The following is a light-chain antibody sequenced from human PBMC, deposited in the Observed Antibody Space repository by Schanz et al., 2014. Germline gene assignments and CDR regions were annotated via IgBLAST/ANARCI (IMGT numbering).Light chain of an antibody. J-gene: IGLJ3*02. CDR2: DVS. V-gene: IGLV2-11*01. Sequence: QSALTQPRSVSGSPGQSVTISCTGTSSDVGGYNYVSWYQRHPGKAPKLMIYDVSERPSGVPDRFSGSKSDNTASLTISGLQADDEADYYCCSYAGSYTWVFGGGTKLTVL. CDR3: CSYAGSYTWV. CDR1: SSDVGGYNY.